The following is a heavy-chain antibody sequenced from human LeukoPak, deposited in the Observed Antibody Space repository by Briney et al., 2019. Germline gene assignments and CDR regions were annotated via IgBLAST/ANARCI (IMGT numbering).Heavy chain of an antibody. J-gene: IGHJ4*02. CDR3: AKNPWQQLARFDY. Sequence: PGGSLRLSCAASGFTFGSYGMHWVRQAPGKGLEWVAFIRYDGSNKYYADSVKGRFTISRDNSKNTLYLQMNSLRAEDTAVYYCAKNPWQQLARFDYWGQGTLVTVSS. V-gene: IGHV3-30*02. CDR1: GFTFGSYG. D-gene: IGHD6-13*01. CDR2: IRYDGSNK.